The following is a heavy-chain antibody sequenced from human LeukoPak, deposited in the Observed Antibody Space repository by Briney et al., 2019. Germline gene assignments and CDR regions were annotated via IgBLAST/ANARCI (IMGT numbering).Heavy chain of an antibody. D-gene: IGHD6-19*01. J-gene: IGHJ4*02. Sequence: GASVKVSCKASGYTFTSYDINWVRQATGQGLEWMGWMNPNSGNTSYAQKFQGRVTMTRNTSINTAYMELSSLRSEDTAVYYCARVVVAGPRAFDYWGQGTLVTVSS. CDR3: ARVVVAGPRAFDY. CDR1: GYTFTSYD. CDR2: MNPNSGNT. V-gene: IGHV1-8*01.